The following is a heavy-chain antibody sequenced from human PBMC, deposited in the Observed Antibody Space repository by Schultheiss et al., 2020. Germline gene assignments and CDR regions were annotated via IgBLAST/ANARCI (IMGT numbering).Heavy chain of an antibody. D-gene: IGHD3-10*01. J-gene: IGHJ6*03. CDR1: GFTFSRHA. V-gene: IGHV3-23*01. Sequence: GESLKISCAASGFTFSRHAISWIRQAPGKGLECVSGISGSGGTTYYADSVKGRFTISRDNSKNTLYLQMSSLRAEDTAVYYCVKDLWGITMVRGGPSSDMDVWGKGTTVTVSS. CDR2: ISGSGGTT. CDR3: VKDLWGITMVRGGPSSDMDV.